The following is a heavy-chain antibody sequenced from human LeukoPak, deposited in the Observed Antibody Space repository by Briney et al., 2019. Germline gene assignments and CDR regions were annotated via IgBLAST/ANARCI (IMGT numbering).Heavy chain of an antibody. CDR2: INPNSGGT. Sequence: ASVKVSCRASGYTFTGYYMHWVRQSPGQGLEWMGWINPNSGGTNYAQKFQGRVTMTRDTSISTAYMELSRLRSDDTAVCYCATIYYDFNGAFDIWGQGTMVTVSS. D-gene: IGHD3-3*01. CDR3: ATIYYDFNGAFDI. V-gene: IGHV1-2*02. CDR1: GYTFTGYY. J-gene: IGHJ3*02.